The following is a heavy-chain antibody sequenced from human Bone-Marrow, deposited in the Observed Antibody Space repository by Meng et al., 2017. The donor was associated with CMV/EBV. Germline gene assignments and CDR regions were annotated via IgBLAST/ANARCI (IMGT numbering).Heavy chain of an antibody. CDR1: GGTFSSYA. CDR2: IIPILGIA. Sequence: SVKVSCKASGGTFSSYAISWVRQAPGQGLEWMGGIIPILGIANYAQKFQGRVTMTRNTSISTAYMDLSSLRSDDTAVYYCARGPIDSVSNWGQGTLVTVSS. V-gene: IGHV1-69*10. J-gene: IGHJ4*02. D-gene: IGHD2-15*01. CDR3: ARGPIDSVSN.